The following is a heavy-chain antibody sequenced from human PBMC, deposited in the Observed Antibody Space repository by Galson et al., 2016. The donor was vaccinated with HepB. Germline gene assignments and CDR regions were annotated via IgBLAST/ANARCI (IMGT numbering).Heavy chain of an antibody. V-gene: IGHV3-23*01. Sequence: SLRLSCAASGFTFSSSAMSWVRQAPGKGLEWVSYISDSGSSTYYADSVKGRLTISRDNSKNTLYLQMNSLRADDTAVYYCATSTSSVIGYWGQGTLVTVSS. D-gene: IGHD6-13*01. CDR1: GFTFSSSA. J-gene: IGHJ4*02. CDR2: ISDSGSST. CDR3: ATSTSSVIGY.